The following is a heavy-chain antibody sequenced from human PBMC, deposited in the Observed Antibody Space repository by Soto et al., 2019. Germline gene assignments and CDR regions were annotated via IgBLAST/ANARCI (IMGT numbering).Heavy chain of an antibody. CDR3: AKVGPTHHSSGWYLIREYYYFDY. Sequence: GGSLRLSCAASGFTFSSYAMSWVRQAPGKGLEWVSAISGSGGSTYYADSVKGRFTISRDNSKNTLYLQMNSLRAEDTAVYYCAKVGPTHHSSGWYLIREYYYFDYWGQGTLVTVSS. CDR1: GFTFSSYA. J-gene: IGHJ4*02. V-gene: IGHV3-23*01. CDR2: ISGSGGST. D-gene: IGHD6-19*01.